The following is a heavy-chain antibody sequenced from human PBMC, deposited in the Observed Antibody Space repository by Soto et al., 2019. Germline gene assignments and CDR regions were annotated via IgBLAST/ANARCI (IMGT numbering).Heavy chain of an antibody. Sequence: GGSLRLSCAASGFTFSSYGMHWVRQAPGKGLEWVAVIWYDGSNKYYADSVKGRFTISRDNSKNTLYLQMNSLRAEDTAVYYCARASFSTSPALFEPWGQGPLVTVSS. CDR3: ARASFSTSPALFEP. J-gene: IGHJ5*02. CDR2: IWYDGSNK. CDR1: GFTFSSYG. V-gene: IGHV3-33*01. D-gene: IGHD2-2*01.